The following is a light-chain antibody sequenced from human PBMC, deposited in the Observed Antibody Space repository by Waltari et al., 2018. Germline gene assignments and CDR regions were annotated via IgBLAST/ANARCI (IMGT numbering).Light chain of an antibody. CDR2: KAS. CDR1: QSIIKW. Sequence: DIQMRQSPSTLCAYVGDIVTITCRASQSIIKWFAWYQQKPGKAPNLLIYKASTLEIGVPSRVSGSGSGTDFSLTISSLQPDYFATYCCQQYNSYSLLTFGGGTKIEIK. J-gene: IGKJ4*01. CDR3: QQYNSYSLLT. V-gene: IGKV1-5*03.